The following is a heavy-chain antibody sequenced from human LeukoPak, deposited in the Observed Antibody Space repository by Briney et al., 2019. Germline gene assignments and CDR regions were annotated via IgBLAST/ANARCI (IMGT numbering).Heavy chain of an antibody. J-gene: IGHJ4*02. D-gene: IGHD3-22*01. CDR2: ISSSSSYI. V-gene: IGHV3-21*01. CDR1: GSTFSSYS. CDR3: ARVHRYYDSSGYYDLFDY. Sequence: PGGSLRLSCAASGSTFSSYSMNWVRQAPGKGLEWVSSISSSSSYIYYADSVKGRFTISRDNAKNSLYLQMNSLRAEDTAVYYCARVHRYYDSSGYYDLFDYWGQGTLVTVSS.